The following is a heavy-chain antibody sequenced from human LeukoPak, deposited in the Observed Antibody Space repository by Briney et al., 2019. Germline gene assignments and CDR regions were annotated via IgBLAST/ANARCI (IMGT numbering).Heavy chain of an antibody. D-gene: IGHD6-13*01. CDR1: GGSISSYY. J-gene: IGHJ3*02. CDR3: AGLGIDAFDI. V-gene: IGHV4-59*01. CDR2: IYYSGST. Sequence: PSETLSLTCTVSGGSISSYYWSWIRQPPGKGLEWIGYIYYSGSTNYNPSLKSRVTISVDTSKNQFSLKLSSVTAADTVVYYCAGLGIDAFDIWGQGTMVTVSS.